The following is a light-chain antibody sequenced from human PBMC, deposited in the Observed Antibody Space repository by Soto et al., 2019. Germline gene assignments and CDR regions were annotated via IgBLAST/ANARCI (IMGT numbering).Light chain of an antibody. CDR3: QVWDSSTYV. CDR2: RDS. CDR1: NIGSKN. Sequence: SYELTQPVSVSVALGQTARITCGGNNIGSKNVHWYQQKPGQAPVLVIYRDSNRPSGIPERFSGPNSGNTATLTISRAQAGDEADYYCQVWDSSTYVFGTGTKVTVL. J-gene: IGLJ1*01. V-gene: IGLV3-9*01.